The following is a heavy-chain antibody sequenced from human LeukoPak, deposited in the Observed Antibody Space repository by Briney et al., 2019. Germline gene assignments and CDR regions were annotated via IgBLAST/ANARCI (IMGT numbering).Heavy chain of an antibody. Sequence: SETLSLTCTVSGGSISSYYWSWIRQPPGKGLEWIGYIYYSGSTNNNPSLKSRVTISVDTSKNQFSLKLSSVTAADTAVYYCARGPYYDFWSGYSQMGLDYWGQGTLVTVSS. CDR2: IYYSGST. D-gene: IGHD3-3*01. J-gene: IGHJ4*02. CDR3: ARGPYYDFWSGYSQMGLDY. V-gene: IGHV4-59*01. CDR1: GGSISSYY.